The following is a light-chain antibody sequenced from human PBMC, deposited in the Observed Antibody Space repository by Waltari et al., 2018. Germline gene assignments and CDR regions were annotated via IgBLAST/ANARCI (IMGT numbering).Light chain of an antibody. J-gene: IGKJ1*01. CDR1: QSLVHSDGNTY. Sequence: LPVTLGQPASISCRSSQSLVHSDGNTYLNWFQQRPGQSPRRLIYKVSNRDSGVPDRFSGSGSGTDFTLKITRVEADDVGVYYCMQGTHWPPTFGQGTKVEI. CDR2: KVS. V-gene: IGKV2-30*02. CDR3: MQGTHWPPT.